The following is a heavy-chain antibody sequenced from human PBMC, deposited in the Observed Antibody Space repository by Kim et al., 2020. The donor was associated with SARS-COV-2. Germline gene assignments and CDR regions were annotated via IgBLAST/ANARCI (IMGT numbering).Heavy chain of an antibody. J-gene: IGHJ6*02. CDR1: GFTFSDYW. V-gene: IGHV3-74*01. Sequence: GGILRLSCVASGFTFSDYWMHWVRQAPGKGLVWVSRINSDGSRTTYADAVKGRFTIFRDNARNTLYLQMNSLRGDDTAVYYCARDPRGGLYFYDGMDVWGQGTTVTVCS. CDR2: INSDGSRT. CDR3: ARDPRGGLYFYDGMDV. D-gene: IGHD1-26*01.